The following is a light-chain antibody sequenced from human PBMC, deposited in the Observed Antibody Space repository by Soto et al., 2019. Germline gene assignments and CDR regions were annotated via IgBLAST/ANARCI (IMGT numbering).Light chain of an antibody. V-gene: IGKV3-15*01. CDR3: QQYNNWWT. CDR2: GAS. CDR1: QSVSSS. J-gene: IGKJ1*01. Sequence: EIVMTQSPATLSVSPGERATLSCRASQSVSSSLAWYQQKPGQAPRLLIYGASTRATGIPARVSGSGSETEFTLTISSLQSEDSAVYYCQQYNNWWTFGQGTKVEIK.